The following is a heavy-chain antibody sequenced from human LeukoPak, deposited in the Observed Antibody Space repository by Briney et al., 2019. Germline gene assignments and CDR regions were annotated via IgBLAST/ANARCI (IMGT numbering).Heavy chain of an antibody. J-gene: IGHJ5*02. CDR3: ARTNWFDP. CDR1: GFTFSTYI. V-gene: IGHV3-48*04. D-gene: IGHD2-8*01. Sequence: GGSLRLSCAASGFTFSTYIMNGVRQAPGKGREWVSYISSSTGTVYYAASVQGRFPISRDNAKTSLYLQMNSLRAEDTAVYYCARTNWFDPWGQGPLVPVSS. CDR2: ISSSTGTV.